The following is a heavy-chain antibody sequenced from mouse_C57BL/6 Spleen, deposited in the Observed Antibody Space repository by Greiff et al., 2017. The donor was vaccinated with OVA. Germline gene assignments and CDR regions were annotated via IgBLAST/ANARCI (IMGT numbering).Heavy chain of an antibody. CDR2: IHPNSGST. CDR1: GYTFTSYW. V-gene: IGHV1-64*01. CDR3: ARYGYDDWFAY. Sequence: QVQLKQPGAELVKPGASVKLSCKASGYTFTSYWMHWVKQRPGQGLEWIGMIHPNSGSTNYNEKFKSKATLTVDKSSSTAYMQLSSLTSEDSAVYYCARYGYDDWFAYWGQGTLVTVSA. D-gene: IGHD2-2*01. J-gene: IGHJ3*01.